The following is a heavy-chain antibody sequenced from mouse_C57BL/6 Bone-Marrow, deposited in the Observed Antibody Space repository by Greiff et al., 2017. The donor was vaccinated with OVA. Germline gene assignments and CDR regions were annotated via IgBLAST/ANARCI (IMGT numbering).Heavy chain of an antibody. J-gene: IGHJ2*01. D-gene: IGHD2-1*01. CDR2: IDPENGDT. CDR3: TAPYGNYKNYFDY. CDR1: GFNIKDDY. Sequence: EVQRVESGAELVRPGASVKLSCTASGFNIKDDYMHWVKQRPEQGLEWIGWIDPENGDTEYALKFQGKATITADTSSNTAYLQLSSLTSEDTAVYYCTAPYGNYKNYFDYWGQGTTLTVSS. V-gene: IGHV14-4*01.